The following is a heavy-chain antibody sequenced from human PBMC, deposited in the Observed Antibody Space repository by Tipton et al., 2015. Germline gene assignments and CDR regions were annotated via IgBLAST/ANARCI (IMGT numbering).Heavy chain of an antibody. J-gene: IGHJ4*02. CDR1: GGSISSYY. V-gene: IGHV4-59*01. D-gene: IGHD3-22*01. CDR3: ARAHPYYYDSSGYYLPGYFDY. Sequence: LRLSCTVSGGSISSYYWSWIRQPPGKGLEWIGYIYYSGSTNYNPSRKSRVTISVDTSKNQFSLKLSSVTAADTAVYYCARAHPYYYDSSGYYLPGYFDYWGQGTLVTVSS. CDR2: IYYSGST.